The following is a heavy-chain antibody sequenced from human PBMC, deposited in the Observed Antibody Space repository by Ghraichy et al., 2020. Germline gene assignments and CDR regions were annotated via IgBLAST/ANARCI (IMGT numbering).Heavy chain of an antibody. J-gene: IGHJ4*02. CDR1: GFSLSTSGVG. Sequence: SGPTLVKPTQTLTLTCTFSGFSLSTSGVGVGWIRQPPGKALEWLALIYWDDDKRYSPSLKSRLTITKDTSKNQVVLTMTNMDPVDTATYYCAHSDLRRQWLVSYYFDYWGQGTLVTVSS. CDR3: AHSDLRRQWLVSYYFDY. D-gene: IGHD6-19*01. V-gene: IGHV2-5*02. CDR2: IYWDDDK.